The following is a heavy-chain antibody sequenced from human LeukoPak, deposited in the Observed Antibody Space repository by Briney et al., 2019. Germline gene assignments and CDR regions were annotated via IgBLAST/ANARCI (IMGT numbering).Heavy chain of an antibody. J-gene: IGHJ4*02. D-gene: IGHD1-1*01. CDR2: MQYDGINK. CDR1: GFTFDDYA. CDR3: AKRANWNDGTFDY. Sequence: GGSLRLSCAASGFTFDDYAMHWVRQSPGKGLEWVAFMQYDGINKYYADSVKGRFTISRDNSKNTHYLQMNSLRAEDTAVYYCAKRANWNDGTFDYWGQGTLVTVSS. V-gene: IGHV3-30*02.